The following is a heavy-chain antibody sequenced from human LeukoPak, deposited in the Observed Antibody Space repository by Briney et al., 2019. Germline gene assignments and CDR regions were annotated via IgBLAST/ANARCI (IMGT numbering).Heavy chain of an antibody. D-gene: IGHD2-21*02. CDR3: ARDSVRVVTAILPYNWFDP. V-gene: IGHV1-2*02. Sequence: ASVKVSCKASGYTFTGYYMHWVRQAPGQGLEWMGWINPNSGGTNYAQKFQGRVTITADKSTGTAYMELSSLRSEDTAVYYCARDSVRVVTAILPYNWFDPWGQGTLVTVSS. CDR2: INPNSGGT. CDR1: GYTFTGYY. J-gene: IGHJ5*02.